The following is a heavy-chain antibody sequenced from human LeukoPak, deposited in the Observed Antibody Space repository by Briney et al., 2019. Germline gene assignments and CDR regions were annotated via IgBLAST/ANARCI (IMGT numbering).Heavy chain of an antibody. CDR2: IRYDGSNK. D-gene: IGHD5-18*01. J-gene: IGHJ4*02. CDR1: GFTFSSYG. Sequence: PGGSLRLSCAASGFTFSSYGMHWVRQAPGKGLEWVAFIRYDGSNKYYADSVKGRFTISRDNSKNTLYLQMNSLRAEDTAVYYCAKDHVVISYGIFDYWGQGTLVTVPS. V-gene: IGHV3-30*02. CDR3: AKDHVVISYGIFDY.